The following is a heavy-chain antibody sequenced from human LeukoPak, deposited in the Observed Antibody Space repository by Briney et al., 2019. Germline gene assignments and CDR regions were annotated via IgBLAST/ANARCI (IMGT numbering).Heavy chain of an antibody. Sequence: PGGSLRLSCAASGFTFSSYAMSWVRQAPGKGLEWVSAISGSGGSTYYADSVKGRFTISRDNSKNTLYLQMNSLRAEDTAIYYCAKLKTIFGVVIDYWGQGTLVTVSS. V-gene: IGHV3-23*01. J-gene: IGHJ4*02. D-gene: IGHD3-3*01. CDR2: ISGSGGST. CDR3: AKLKTIFGVVIDY. CDR1: GFTFSSYA.